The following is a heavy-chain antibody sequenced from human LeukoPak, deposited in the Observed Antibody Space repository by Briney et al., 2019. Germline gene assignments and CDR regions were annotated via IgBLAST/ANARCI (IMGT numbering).Heavy chain of an antibody. CDR1: GFTFSSYA. V-gene: IGHV3-23*01. Sequence: GGSLRLPCAASGFTFSSYAMSWVRQAPGKGLEWVSAISGSGGSTYYADSVKGRFTISRDNSKNTLYLQMNSLRAEDTAVYYCAKLGYYYGSGSYQPWGQGTLVTVSS. CDR3: AKLGYYYGSGSYQP. D-gene: IGHD3-10*01. J-gene: IGHJ5*02. CDR2: ISGSGGST.